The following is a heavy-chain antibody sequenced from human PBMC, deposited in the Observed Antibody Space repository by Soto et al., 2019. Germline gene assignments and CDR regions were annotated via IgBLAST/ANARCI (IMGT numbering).Heavy chain of an antibody. CDR2: INHTGGT. CDR3: ATRITVFTLLMPPFGP. J-gene: IGHJ5*02. Sequence: TRKHTGKGLEWIGEINHTGGTHYNPSLKSRVTMSVDTSKNQFSLRLSSVTAADTAIYYCATRITVFTLLMPPFGPWGQPPQVTVSS. D-gene: IGHD3-3*01. V-gene: IGHV4-34*01.